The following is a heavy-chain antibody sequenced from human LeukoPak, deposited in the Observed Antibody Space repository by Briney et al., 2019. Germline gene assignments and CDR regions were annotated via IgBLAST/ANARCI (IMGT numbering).Heavy chain of an antibody. CDR3: AINGYYDSSGYYSGHAFDI. Sequence: GASVKVSCKASGYTFTSYAISWVRQAPGQGLEWMGGIIPIFGTANYAQKFQGRVTITADESTSTAYMELSSLRSEDTAVYYCAINGYYDSSGYYSGHAFDIWGQGTMVTVSS. J-gene: IGHJ3*02. V-gene: IGHV1-69*13. D-gene: IGHD3-22*01. CDR2: IIPIFGTA. CDR1: GYTFTSYA.